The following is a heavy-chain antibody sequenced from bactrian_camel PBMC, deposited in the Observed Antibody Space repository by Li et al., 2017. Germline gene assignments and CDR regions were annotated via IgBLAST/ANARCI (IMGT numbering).Heavy chain of an antibody. V-gene: IGHV3S54*01. Sequence: HVQLVESGGGSAQAGGSLRLSCAASGDTYSNNCMGWFRQAPGKEREGVATIYSGGGSTYYADSVKGRFTISQDNAKNTLYLQMNSLKPEDTAIYYCAAAKGLPDLLRGGYLSARSYNYWGRGTQVTVS. CDR2: IYSGGGST. J-gene: IGHJ4*01. CDR3: AAAKGLPDLLRGGYLSARSYNY. D-gene: IGHD3*01. CDR1: GDTYSNNC.